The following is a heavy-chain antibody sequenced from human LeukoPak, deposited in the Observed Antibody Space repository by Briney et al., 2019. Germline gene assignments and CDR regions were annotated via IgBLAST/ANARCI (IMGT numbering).Heavy chain of an antibody. J-gene: IGHJ6*02. CDR1: GGSISSYF. D-gene: IGHD2-21*02. Sequence: SETLSLTCTVSGGSISSYFWTWIRQPAGKGLEWIGHIYTSGSTKYNPSLKSRVTMSVDTSKNQFSLKLNSVTAADTALYYCARERCGGDCYYYFNGMDVRGQGTPVTVSS. V-gene: IGHV4-4*07. CDR2: IYTSGST. CDR3: ARERCGGDCYYYFNGMDV.